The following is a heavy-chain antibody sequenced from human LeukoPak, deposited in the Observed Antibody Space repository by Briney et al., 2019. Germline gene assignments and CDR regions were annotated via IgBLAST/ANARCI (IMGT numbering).Heavy chain of an antibody. V-gene: IGHV3-23*01. CDR2: IKDPVGKA. CDR3: AKVGVRINSGDY. CDR1: GLAVRTSV. D-gene: IGHD3-10*01. J-gene: IGHJ4*02. Sequence: PGGSLRLSCAASGLAVRTSVIHWFRQAPGKGLEWVSDIKDPVGKASYADSVKGRFAISRDNSKNMVYLEMNSLRAEDTALYYCAKVGVRINSGDYWGQGTLVTVSS.